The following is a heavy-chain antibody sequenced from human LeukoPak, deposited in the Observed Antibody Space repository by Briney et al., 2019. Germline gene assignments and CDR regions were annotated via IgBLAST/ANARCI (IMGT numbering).Heavy chain of an antibody. V-gene: IGHV3-7*01. D-gene: IGHD3-10*01. J-gene: IGHJ4*02. Sequence: GGSLRLSCAASGFTFSSYWMSWVRQAPGKGLEWVANIKQDGSEKYYVDSVKGRFTISRDNAKNSLYLQMNSLRAEDTAVYYCARGIYYYGSGSYQVAGYWGQGTLVTVSS. CDR3: ARGIYYYGSGSYQVAGY. CDR2: IKQDGSEK. CDR1: GFTFSSYW.